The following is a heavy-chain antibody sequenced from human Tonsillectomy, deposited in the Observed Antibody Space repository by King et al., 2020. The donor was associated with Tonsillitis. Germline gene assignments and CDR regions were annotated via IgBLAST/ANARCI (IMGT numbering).Heavy chain of an antibody. V-gene: IGHV4-59*08. Sequence: QLQESGPGLVKPSETLSLTCTVSGGSISGYYWSWIRQPPGKGLEWMGYFYHTGNTNYNPSLESRLTISVDTSNNQFSLKLTSVTAAYTAVYFCAGHEIVKSSVCNWNYYYYLMDVWGQGTPVTDTS. D-gene: IGHD2/OR15-2a*01. CDR3: AGHEIVKSSVCNWNYYYYLMDV. CDR1: GGSISGYY. CDR2: FYHTGNT. J-gene: IGHJ6*02.